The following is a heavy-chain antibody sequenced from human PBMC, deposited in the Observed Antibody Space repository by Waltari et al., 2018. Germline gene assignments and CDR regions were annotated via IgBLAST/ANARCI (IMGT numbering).Heavy chain of an antibody. J-gene: IGHJ3*02. CDR1: GGTFSSYA. V-gene: IGHV1-69*13. D-gene: IGHD1-1*01. CDR2: IIPIFGTA. CDR3: ARMFGPVQLERRGAFDI. Sequence: QVQLVQSGAEVKKPGSSVKVSCKASGGTFSSYAISWVRQAPGQGLEWMGRIIPIFGTANYAQKFQGRVTITADKSTSTAYMELSSLRSEDTAVYYCARMFGPVQLERRGAFDIWGQGTMVTVSS.